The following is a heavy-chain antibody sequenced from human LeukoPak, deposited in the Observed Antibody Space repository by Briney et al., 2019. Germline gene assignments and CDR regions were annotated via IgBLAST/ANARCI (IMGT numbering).Heavy chain of an antibody. D-gene: IGHD4-11*01. J-gene: IGHJ4*02. CDR3: ASVTTHGVSHYEYKY. CDR2: ISGNGGST. Sequence: GGSLRLSCAASGFTFSSYEMNWVRQAPGKGLEYVSGISGNGGSTYYANSVKGRFTISRDNSKNTLYLQMGSLRAEDMAVYYCASVTTHGVSHYEYKYWGQGTLVTVSS. CDR1: GFTFSSYE. V-gene: IGHV3-64*01.